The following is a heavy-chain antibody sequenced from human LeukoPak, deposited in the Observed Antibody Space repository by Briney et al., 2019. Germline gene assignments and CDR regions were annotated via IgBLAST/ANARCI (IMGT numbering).Heavy chain of an antibody. V-gene: IGHV3-74*01. CDR2: IDSAGSST. CDR3: ARTIPFYYGMDV. D-gene: IGHD2-2*02. J-gene: IGHJ6*02. Sequence: GGSLRLSCAASGFTFSSPWVHWVRQAPGKGLEWVSRIDSAGSSTSYVDSVQGRFTISRDNSKNTVHLQMNGLRAGDTAVYYCARTIPFYYGMDVWGQGTTVIVSS. CDR1: GFTFSSPW.